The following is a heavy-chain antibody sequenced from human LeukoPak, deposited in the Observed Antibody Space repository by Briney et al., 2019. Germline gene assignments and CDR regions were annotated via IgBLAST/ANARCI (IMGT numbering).Heavy chain of an antibody. Sequence: ASVKVSCKASGYTFTGYYMHWVRQAPGQGLEWMGWINPNSGGTNYAQKSQGRVTMTRDTSIRTAYMELSRLRSDDTAVYYCARRLYYYYYGKGGWGQGATVTVSS. CDR3: ARRLYYYYYGKGG. CDR2: INPNSGGT. V-gene: IGHV1-2*02. CDR1: GYTFTGYY. J-gene: IGHJ6*02. D-gene: IGHD4-11*01.